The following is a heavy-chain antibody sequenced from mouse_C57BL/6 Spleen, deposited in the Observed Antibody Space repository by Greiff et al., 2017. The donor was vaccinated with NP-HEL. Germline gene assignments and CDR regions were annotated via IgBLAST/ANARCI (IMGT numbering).Heavy chain of an antibody. D-gene: IGHD1-1*01. CDR2: IYPGSGNT. J-gene: IGHJ1*03. CDR1: GYTFTDYY. V-gene: IGHV1-76*01. CDR3: AREITTVVGTWYFDV. Sequence: VQLQQSGAELVRPGASVKLSCKASGYTFTDYYINWVKQRPGQGLEWIARIYPGSGNTYYNEKFKGKATLTAEKSSSTAYMQLSSLTSEDSAVYFCAREITTVVGTWYFDVWGTGTTVTVSS.